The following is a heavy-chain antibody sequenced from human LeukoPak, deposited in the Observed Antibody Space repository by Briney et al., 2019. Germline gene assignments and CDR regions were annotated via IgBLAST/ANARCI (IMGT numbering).Heavy chain of an antibody. D-gene: IGHD3-10*01. CDR3: ARRSITMVRGVISDDAFDI. CDR1: GYSFTSYW. V-gene: IGHV5-51*01. J-gene: IGHJ3*02. CDR2: IYPGDSDT. Sequence: GESLKISCKGSGYSFTSYWIGWVRQMPGKGLEWMGIIYPGDSDTRYSPSFQGQVTISADKSIRTAYLQWSSLKASDTAMYYCARRSITMVRGVISDDAFDIWGQGTMVTVSS.